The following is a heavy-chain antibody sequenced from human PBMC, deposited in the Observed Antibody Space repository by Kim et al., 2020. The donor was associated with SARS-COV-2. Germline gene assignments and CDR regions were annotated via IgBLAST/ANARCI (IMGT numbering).Heavy chain of an antibody. CDR3: AKVRNYYGSGSDGYFDY. CDR2: ISYDGSNK. D-gene: IGHD3-10*01. Sequence: GGSLRLSCAASGFTFSSYGMHWVRQAPGKGLEWVAVISYDGSNKYYADSVKGRFTISRDNSKNTLYLQMNSLRAEDTAVYYCAKVRNYYGSGSDGYFDY. V-gene: IGHV3-30*18. CDR1: GFTFSSYG. J-gene: IGHJ4*03.